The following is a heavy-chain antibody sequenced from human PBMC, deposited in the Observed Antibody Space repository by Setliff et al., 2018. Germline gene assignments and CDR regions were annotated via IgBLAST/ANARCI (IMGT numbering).Heavy chain of an antibody. Sequence: GGSLRLSCTASGFTFSSHGMSWVRQAPGKGLEWVAYISNWGTTIYYADSVKGRFTISRDNAKNSLFLQMNSLRTEDMGIYYCARDGGINMVKTYYYGLDVWGQGTTVTVSS. D-gene: IGHD3-10*01. V-gene: IGHV3-48*03. CDR3: ARDGGINMVKTYYYGLDV. CDR2: ISNWGTTI. J-gene: IGHJ6*02. CDR1: GFTFSSHG.